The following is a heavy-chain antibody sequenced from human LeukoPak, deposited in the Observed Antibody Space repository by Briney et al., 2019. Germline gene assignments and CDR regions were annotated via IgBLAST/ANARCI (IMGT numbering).Heavy chain of an antibody. D-gene: IGHD1-1*01. CDR3: ARLTASEGRLDY. CDR2: INHSGST. Sequence: SETLSLTCAVYGGSFSGYYWSWIRQPPGKGLEWIGEINHSGSTNYNPSLKSRVTISVDTSKNQFSLKLSSVTAADTAVYYCARLTASEGRLDYWGQGTLVTVSS. V-gene: IGHV4-34*01. J-gene: IGHJ4*02. CDR1: GGSFSGYY.